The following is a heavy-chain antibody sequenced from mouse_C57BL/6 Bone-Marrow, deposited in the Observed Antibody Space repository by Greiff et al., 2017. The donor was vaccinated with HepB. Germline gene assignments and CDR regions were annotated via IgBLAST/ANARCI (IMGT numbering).Heavy chain of an antibody. CDR3: ARNSAVVAPDYFDY. D-gene: IGHD1-1*01. V-gene: IGHV2-2*01. J-gene: IGHJ2*01. CDR1: GFSLTSYG. Sequence: QVQLKESGPGLVQPSQRLSITCTVSGFSLTSYGVHWVRQSPGKGLEWLGVIWSGGSTDYNAAFISRLSISKDNSKSQVFFKMNSLQADDTAIYYCARNSAVVAPDYFDYWGQGTTLTVSS. CDR2: IWSGGST.